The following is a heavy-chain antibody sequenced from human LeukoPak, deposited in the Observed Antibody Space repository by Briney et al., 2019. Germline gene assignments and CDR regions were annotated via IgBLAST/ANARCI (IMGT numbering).Heavy chain of an antibody. D-gene: IGHD4-17*01. V-gene: IGHV3-21*01. CDR3: ARDMYGVVGCFDY. Sequence: GGSLRLSCAASGFTFSSYSMNWVRQAPGKGLECVSSISSSSSYIYYADSVKGRFTISRDNAKNSLYLQMNSLRAEDTAVYYCARDMYGVVGCFDYWGQGTLVTVSS. CDR1: GFTFSSYS. CDR2: ISSSSSYI. J-gene: IGHJ4*02.